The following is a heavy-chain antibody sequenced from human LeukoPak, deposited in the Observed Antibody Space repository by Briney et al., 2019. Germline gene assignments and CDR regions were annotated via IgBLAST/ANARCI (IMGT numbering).Heavy chain of an antibody. CDR1: GFTFSSYW. J-gene: IGHJ4*02. CDR2: IKQDGSEK. Sequence: GGSLRLSCAASGFTFSSYWMSWVRQAPGKGLEWVANIKQDGSEKYYVDSVKGRFTISRDNAKKSVYLQMNSLRAEDTAVYYCARVYLERLTAGYFDHWGQGTQVTVPP. V-gene: IGHV3-7*04. D-gene: IGHD3-3*01. CDR3: ARVYLERLTAGYFDH.